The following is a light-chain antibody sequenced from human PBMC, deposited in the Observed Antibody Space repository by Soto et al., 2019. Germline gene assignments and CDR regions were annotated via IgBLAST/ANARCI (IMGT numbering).Light chain of an antibody. Sequence: EIVMTQSPATLSVSPGERATLSCRASQSVSSNLAWYQQKPGQAPRLLIYGASTRATGIPARFSGSGSGTEFTLTISSLQSEDIATYYCQQHDNLPITFGQGTRLEIK. CDR3: QQHDNLPIT. CDR2: GAS. V-gene: IGKV3-15*01. J-gene: IGKJ5*01. CDR1: QSVSSN.